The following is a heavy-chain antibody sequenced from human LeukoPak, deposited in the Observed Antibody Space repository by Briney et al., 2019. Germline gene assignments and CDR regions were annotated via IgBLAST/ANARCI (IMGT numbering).Heavy chain of an antibody. CDR2: ISGSGGST. J-gene: IGHJ4*02. D-gene: IGHD2-15*01. V-gene: IGHV3-23*01. Sequence: PGGSLRLSCGASGFTFSSYAMSWVRQAPGKGLEWVSAISGSGGSTYYADSVKGRFTISRDNSKNTLYLQMNSLRAEDTAVYYCAKDQLLGYCSGGSCSNFDYWGQGTLVTVSS. CDR3: AKDQLLGYCSGGSCSNFDY. CDR1: GFTFSSYA.